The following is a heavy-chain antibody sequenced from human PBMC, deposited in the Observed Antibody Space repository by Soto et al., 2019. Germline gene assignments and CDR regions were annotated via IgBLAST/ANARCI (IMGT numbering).Heavy chain of an antibody. V-gene: IGHV3-30-3*01. J-gene: IGHJ6*02. CDR3: ARALGGYYGVDV. Sequence: QVQLVESGGGVVQPGRSLRLSCAASGFTFSSYIMRWVRQAPGKGLESVAVIAYDGSDKYYADSVKGRFTISRDNSKNTLFLQMNSLGAEDMAMYYCARALGGYYGVDVWGQGTSVTVSS. CDR1: GFTFSSYI. CDR2: IAYDGSDK.